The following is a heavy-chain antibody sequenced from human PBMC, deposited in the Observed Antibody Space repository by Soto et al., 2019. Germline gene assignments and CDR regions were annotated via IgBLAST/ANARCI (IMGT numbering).Heavy chain of an antibody. D-gene: IGHD6-19*01. Sequence: GGSLRLSCAASGFTFTSYAMSWVRQAPGKGLEWVSSISGNGGSINYADSVKGRFAISRDNSKSTLFLQMNSLRAEDTALYYCALSSGPFDNWGQGTLVTVSS. CDR1: GFTFTSYA. J-gene: IGHJ4*02. CDR2: ISGNGGSI. V-gene: IGHV3-23*01. CDR3: ALSSGPFDN.